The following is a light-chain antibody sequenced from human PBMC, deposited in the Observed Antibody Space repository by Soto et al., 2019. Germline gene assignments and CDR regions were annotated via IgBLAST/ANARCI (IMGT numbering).Light chain of an antibody. V-gene: IGKV1-5*03. CDR1: QSINSW. CDR2: KAS. Sequence: DIQMTQSPSTLSASVGDRVTITCRASQSINSWLAWYQQKPGTAPKLLIYKASTLESGVPSRFSGIRSGTEFTLTVSSLQPDDFATYYCQQYNDSFPYTFGQGTKLEIK. J-gene: IGKJ2*01. CDR3: QQYNDSFPYT.